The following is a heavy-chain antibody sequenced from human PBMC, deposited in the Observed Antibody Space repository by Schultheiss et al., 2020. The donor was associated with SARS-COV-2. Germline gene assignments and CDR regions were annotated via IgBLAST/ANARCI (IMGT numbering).Heavy chain of an antibody. CDR2: INHSGST. D-gene: IGHD3-10*01. CDR1: GFTVSSNY. V-gene: IGHV4-34*01. Sequence: ESLKISCAASGFTVSSNYMSWVRQAPGKGLEWIGEINHSGSTNYNPSLKSRVTISVDTSKNQFSLKLSSVTAADTAVYYCARGARVDYWGQGTLVTVSS. CDR3: ARGARVDY. J-gene: IGHJ4*02.